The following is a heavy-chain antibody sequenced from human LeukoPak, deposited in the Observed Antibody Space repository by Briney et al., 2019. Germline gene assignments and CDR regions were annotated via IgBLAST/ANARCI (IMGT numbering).Heavy chain of an antibody. CDR2: INHSGST. Sequence: SETLSLXCAVYGGSFSGYYWSWIRQPPGKGLEWIGEINHSGSTNYKPSLKSRVTVSVDTSKNQLSLKLSSVTAADTAVYYCAAADPGRYFDYWGQGTLVTVSS. D-gene: IGHD6-13*01. J-gene: IGHJ4*02. V-gene: IGHV4-34*01. CDR1: GGSFSGYY. CDR3: AAADPGRYFDY.